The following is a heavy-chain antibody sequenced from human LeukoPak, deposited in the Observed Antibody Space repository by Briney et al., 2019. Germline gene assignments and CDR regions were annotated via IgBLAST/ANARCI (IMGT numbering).Heavy chain of an antibody. Sequence: GASVKVSCKASGGTFSSYAISWVRQAPGQGLEWMGRIIPILGIANYAQKFQGRVTITADKSTSTAYMELSSLRSEDTAVYYCARNVLCLGEPFVDYWGQGTLVTVSS. CDR2: IIPILGIA. D-gene: IGHD3-16*01. J-gene: IGHJ4*02. CDR1: GGTFSSYA. V-gene: IGHV1-69*04. CDR3: ARNVLCLGEPFVDY.